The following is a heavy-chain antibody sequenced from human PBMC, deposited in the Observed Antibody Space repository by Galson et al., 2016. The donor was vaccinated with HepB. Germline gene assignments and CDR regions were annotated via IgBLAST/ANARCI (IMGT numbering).Heavy chain of an antibody. V-gene: IGHV3-30-3*01. CDR2: ISYDGTNK. J-gene: IGHJ3*02. Sequence: SLRLSCAASGFTFSTYPMHWVRQAPGKGLEWVALISYDGTNKYYADSVKGRVTISRDNSRNTLYLQMNSLRPEDTAVHYCARARGGWYFGENDAFDMWGHGTMVTVSS. D-gene: IGHD6-19*01. CDR1: GFTFSTYP. CDR3: ARARGGWYFGENDAFDM.